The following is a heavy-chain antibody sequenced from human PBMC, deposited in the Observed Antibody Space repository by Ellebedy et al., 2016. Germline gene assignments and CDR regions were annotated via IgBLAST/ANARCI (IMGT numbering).Heavy chain of an antibody. CDR3: AKVVELYWGHFDY. J-gene: IGHJ4*02. D-gene: IGHD7-27*01. V-gene: IGHV3-30*18. CDR1: GFTFSSYG. CDR2: ISYDGSNK. Sequence: GESLKISXAASGFTFSSYGMHWVRQAPGKGLEWVAVISYDGSNKYYADSVKGRFTISRDNSKNTLYLQMNSLRAEDTAVYYCAKVVELYWGHFDYWGQGTLVTVSS.